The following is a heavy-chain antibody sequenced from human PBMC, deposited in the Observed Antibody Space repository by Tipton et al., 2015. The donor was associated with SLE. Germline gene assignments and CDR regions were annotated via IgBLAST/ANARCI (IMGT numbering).Heavy chain of an antibody. CDR1: GGSISSSSYY. CDR2: IYYSGST. V-gene: IGHV4-39*07. J-gene: IGHJ4*02. D-gene: IGHD3-22*01. Sequence: GLVKPSETLSLTCTVSGGSISSSSYYWGWIRQPPGKGLEWIGSIYYSGSTYYNPSLKSRVTISVDTSKNQFSLKLSSVTAADTAVYYCARDLSSGYSDYWGQGTLVTVSS. CDR3: ARDLSSGYSDY.